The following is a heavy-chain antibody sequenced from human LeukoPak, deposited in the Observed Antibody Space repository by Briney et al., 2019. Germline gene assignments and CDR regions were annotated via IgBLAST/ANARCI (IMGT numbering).Heavy chain of an antibody. CDR2: ISYDGSNK. CDR3: ARDGGELLRVSDY. J-gene: IGHJ4*02. CDR1: GFTFSSYA. V-gene: IGHV3-30-3*01. Sequence: PGGSLRLSCAASGFTFSSYAMHWVRQAPGKGLEWVAVISYDGSNKYYADSVKGRFTISRDNSKNTLYLQMNSLRAEDTAVYYCARDGGELLRVSDYWGQGTLVTVSS. D-gene: IGHD1-26*01.